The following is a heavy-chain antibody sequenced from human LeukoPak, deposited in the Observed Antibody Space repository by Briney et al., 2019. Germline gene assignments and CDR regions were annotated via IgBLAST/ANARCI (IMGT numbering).Heavy chain of an antibody. CDR2: IYYSGST. J-gene: IGHJ4*02. V-gene: IGHV4-39*07. Sequence: PSETLSLTCTVSGGSISSSSYYWGWIRQPPGKGLEWIGSIYYSGSTNYNPSLKSRVTISLDTSKNQFSLKLSSVTAADTAVYYCARDVGATTSYFDYWGQGTLVTVSS. CDR1: GGSISSSSYY. D-gene: IGHD1-26*01. CDR3: ARDVGATTSYFDY.